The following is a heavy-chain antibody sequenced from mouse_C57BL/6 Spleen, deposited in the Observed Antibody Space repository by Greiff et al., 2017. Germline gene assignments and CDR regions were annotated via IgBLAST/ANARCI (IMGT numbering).Heavy chain of an antibody. CDR2: IYPGDGDN. Sequence: VKLKESGPELVKPGASVKISCKASGYAFSSSWMNWVKQRPGKGLEWIGRIYPGDGDNNYNGKFKGKATLTADKSSSTAYMQLSSLTSEYSAVYFCARGDGYYWYFDVWGTGTTVTVSS. CDR1: GYAFSSSW. D-gene: IGHD2-3*01. CDR3: ARGDGYYWYFDV. V-gene: IGHV1-82*01. J-gene: IGHJ1*03.